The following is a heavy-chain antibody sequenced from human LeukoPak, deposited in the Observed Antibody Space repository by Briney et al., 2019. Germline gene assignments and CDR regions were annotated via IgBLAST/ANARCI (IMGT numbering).Heavy chain of an antibody. V-gene: IGHV1-18*01. CDR3: ARIDGPLSSWHYWFDP. CDR2: ISAYSGNT. CDR1: GYTFTSYG. D-gene: IGHD6-13*01. J-gene: IGHJ5*02. Sequence: ASVKLSCTASGYTFTSYGISWVRQAPGEGLEGMGWISAYSGNTNYAQKLKGRVTITTDTSKSTAYMELSSLRSDDTAVYYCARIDGPLSSWHYWFDPWGQGTLVTVSS.